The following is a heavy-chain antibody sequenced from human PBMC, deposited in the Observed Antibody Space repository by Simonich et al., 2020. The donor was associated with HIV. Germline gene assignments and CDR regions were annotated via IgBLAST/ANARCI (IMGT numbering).Heavy chain of an antibody. CDR3: ARDSGQQLADY. D-gene: IGHD6-13*01. CDR2: ISSSGSYL. Sequence: EVQLVESGGGLVKPGGSLRLSCAASGFTFSSYSMNWVRQAPGKGLEWVSSISSSGSYLYYADSVKGRFTISRDNAKNSLYLKMNSLRAEDTAVYYCARDSGQQLADYWGQGTLVTVSS. CDR1: GFTFSSYS. V-gene: IGHV3-21*01. J-gene: IGHJ4*02.